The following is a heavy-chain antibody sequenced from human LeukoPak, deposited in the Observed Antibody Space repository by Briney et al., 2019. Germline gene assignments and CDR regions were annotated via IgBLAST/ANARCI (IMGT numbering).Heavy chain of an antibody. D-gene: IGHD3-10*01. CDR3: ARAYYGSGSYGYYYYYYMDV. J-gene: IGHJ6*03. Sequence: PGGSLRLSCAASGFTVRSNYMNWVRQAPGKGLEWVSYISSSGSTIYYADSVKGRFTISRDNAKNSLYLQMNSLRAEDTAVYYCARAYYGSGSYGYYYYYYMDVWGKGTTVTISS. CDR2: ISSSGSTI. CDR1: GFTVRSNY. V-gene: IGHV3-48*03.